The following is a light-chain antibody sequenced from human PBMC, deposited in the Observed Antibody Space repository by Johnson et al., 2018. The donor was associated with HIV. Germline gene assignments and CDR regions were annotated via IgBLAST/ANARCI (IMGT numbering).Light chain of an antibody. Sequence: QSVLTQPPSVSAAPGQKVTISCSGSSSNIGNNYVSWYQQLPGTAPKLLIYDNNKRPAGIPDRFSGSKSGTSATLGITGLQTGDEADYYWGTWDSSLSAGRVFGTGTKVTVL. CDR1: SSNIGNNY. V-gene: IGLV1-51*01. CDR2: DNN. J-gene: IGLJ1*01. CDR3: GTWDSSLSAGRV.